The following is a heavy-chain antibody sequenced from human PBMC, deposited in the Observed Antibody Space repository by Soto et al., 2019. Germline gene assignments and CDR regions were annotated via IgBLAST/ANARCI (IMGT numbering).Heavy chain of an antibody. J-gene: IGHJ3*02. V-gene: IGHV4-31*03. CDR1: GDSISRIDYY. Sequence: TLSLTCSVSGDSISRIDYYWTWIRQHPEKGLEWIGNIYFRGNTYYSPSLESRLTISVDTSKNQFSLKLTSVTAADTAVYYCAREGGSYDSGGYLIRGAFDIWGQGTMVTVS. CDR3: AREGGSYDSGGYLIRGAFDI. CDR2: IYFRGNT. D-gene: IGHD3-22*01.